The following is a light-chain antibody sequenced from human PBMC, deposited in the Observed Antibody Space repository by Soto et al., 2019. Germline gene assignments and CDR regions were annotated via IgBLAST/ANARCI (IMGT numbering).Light chain of an antibody. CDR2: GAS. CDR3: QQYGSSRA. J-gene: IGKJ1*01. CDR1: QSVASSY. Sequence: ILITQSPATLSVSPGERATLSCRASQSVASSYLAWYQQKPGQAPRLLISGASASATGVPDRFSGSGSGTDFTLTISRLEPEDFAVYYCQQYGSSRAFGQGTKVDIK. V-gene: IGKV3-20*01.